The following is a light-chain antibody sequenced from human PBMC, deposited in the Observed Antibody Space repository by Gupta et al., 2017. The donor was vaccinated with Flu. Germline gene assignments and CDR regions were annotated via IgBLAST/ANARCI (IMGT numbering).Light chain of an antibody. CDR3: QSFDSSNIVV. J-gene: IGLJ2*01. CDR2: DVS. Sequence: ISSTGDSGDSGGYNYVCWYQQKPGKPPMLMMYDVSKRPSGVSKRFSGSKSGNTASLTICGPQDKDEADYYCQSFDSSNIVVFGGGTKLTVL. CDR1: SGDSGGYNY. V-gene: IGLV2-14*03.